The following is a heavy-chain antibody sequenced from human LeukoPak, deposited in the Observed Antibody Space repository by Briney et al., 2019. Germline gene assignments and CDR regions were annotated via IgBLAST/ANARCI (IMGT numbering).Heavy chain of an antibody. J-gene: IGHJ3*02. Sequence: PSGTLSLTCTVSGGSISSYYSSWIRQPPGKGLEWIGYIYYSGSTNYNPSLKSRVTISVDTSKNQFSLKLSSVTAADTAVYYCAREYSSFDAFDIWGQGTMVTVSS. V-gene: IGHV4-59*01. CDR3: AREYSSFDAFDI. CDR2: IYYSGST. CDR1: GGSISSYY. D-gene: IGHD6-6*01.